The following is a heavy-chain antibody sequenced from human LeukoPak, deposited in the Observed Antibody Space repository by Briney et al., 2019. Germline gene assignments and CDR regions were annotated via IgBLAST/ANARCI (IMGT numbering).Heavy chain of an antibody. J-gene: IGHJ4*02. D-gene: IGHD3-16*01. CDR2: ISNSGGST. Sequence: GGSLRLSCAASGFTFSSYVMSWVRQAPGKGLEWVSSISNSGGSTYYADSVKGRFTISRDNSKNTLYLQMNSLRAEDTAVYYCARGFGPAPFDYWGQGTLVTVSS. CDR3: ARGFGPAPFDY. V-gene: IGHV3-23*01. CDR1: GFTFSSYV.